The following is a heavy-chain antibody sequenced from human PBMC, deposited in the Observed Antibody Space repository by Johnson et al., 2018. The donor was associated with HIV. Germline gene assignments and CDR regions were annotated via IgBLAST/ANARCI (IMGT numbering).Heavy chain of an antibody. V-gene: IGHV3-66*01. D-gene: IGHD6-13*01. CDR3: ASLSSSLFGAFDI. J-gene: IGHJ3*02. CDR1: GFSVSNNY. Sequence: VQLVESGGGLVQSGGSLRLSCGASGFSVSNNYMNWVRQAPGKGLEWVSAISGSGGSTYYADSVKGRFTISRDNSKNTLYLQMNSLRAEDTAVYYCASLSSSLFGAFDIWGQGTMVTVSS. CDR2: SGSGGST.